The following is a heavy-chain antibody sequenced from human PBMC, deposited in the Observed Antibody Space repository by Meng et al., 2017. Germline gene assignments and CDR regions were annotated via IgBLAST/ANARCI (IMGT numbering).Heavy chain of an antibody. V-gene: IGHV4-34*01. Sequence: SETLSLTCAVYSGSFSGYFWSWIRQPPGKGLEWIGEINHSGSTNYNPSLKSRVTISVDTSKNQFSLKLSSVTAADTAVYYCARGLITTDGMDVWGQGTTVTVSS. J-gene: IGHJ6*02. CDR1: SGSFSGYF. D-gene: IGHD1-26*01. CDR3: ARGLITTDGMDV. CDR2: INHSGST.